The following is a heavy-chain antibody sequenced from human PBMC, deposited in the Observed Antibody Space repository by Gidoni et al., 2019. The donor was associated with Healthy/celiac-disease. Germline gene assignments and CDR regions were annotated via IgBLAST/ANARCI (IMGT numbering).Heavy chain of an antibody. V-gene: IGHV1-69*08. D-gene: IGHD4-17*01. J-gene: IGHJ6*02. CDR1: GGTFSSYT. CDR3: ARDFGDYGELYYYYGMDV. CDR2: IIPSRGIA. Sequence: QVQLVQSGAEVQKPESSVKVSCKASGGTFSSYTISWVRQAPGQGLEWMGRIIPSRGIANYAQKFQGRVTSTADKSTSTAYMELSSLRSEDTAVYYCARDFGDYGELYYYYGMDVWGQGTTVTVAS.